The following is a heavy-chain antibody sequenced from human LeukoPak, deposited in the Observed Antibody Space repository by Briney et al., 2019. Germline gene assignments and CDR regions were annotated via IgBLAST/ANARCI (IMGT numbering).Heavy chain of an antibody. Sequence: GGSLRLSCTASGLTFSNFGMHWVRQAPGKGLEWVTFIRYDATTIYYLDSVKGRFTVSRDNSKNAVYLQMNSLKVEDTAVYYCASLGDNFDHWGQGTLVTVSS. CDR2: IRYDATTI. V-gene: IGHV3-30*02. D-gene: IGHD3-16*01. J-gene: IGHJ4*02. CDR1: GLTFSNFG. CDR3: ASLGDNFDH.